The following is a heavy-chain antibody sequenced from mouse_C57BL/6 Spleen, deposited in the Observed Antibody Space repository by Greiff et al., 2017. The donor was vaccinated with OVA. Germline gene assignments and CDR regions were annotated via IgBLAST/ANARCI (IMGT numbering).Heavy chain of an antibody. CDR3: ARGWDDYSYFDY. Sequence: QVQLQQPGAELVKPGASVKLSCKASGYTFTSYWMHWVKQRPGRGLEWIGRIDPESGGTKYNEKFKGKATLTVDKPSSTDYMQLSSLTSEVSAVSCCARGWDDYSYFDYWGQGTTLTVSS. CDR1: GYTFTSYW. D-gene: IGHD2-4*01. V-gene: IGHV1-72*01. J-gene: IGHJ2*01. CDR2: IDPESGGT.